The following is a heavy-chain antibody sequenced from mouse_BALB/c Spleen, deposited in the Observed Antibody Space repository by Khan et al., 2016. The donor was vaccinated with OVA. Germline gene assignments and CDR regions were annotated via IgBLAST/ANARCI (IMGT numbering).Heavy chain of an antibody. Sequence: EVQRVESGGDLVKPGGSLNLSCEASGFTFSSYGMSWLRQTPDKRLEWVATISNGGSYTYFPDSVKGRLTISRDNAKHTLYLQMSSLKSEDTAMYYGAIHRFTTPPAWFAYWGQGTLVTVFA. D-gene: IGHD1-1*01. V-gene: IGHV5-6*01. CDR2: ISNGGSYT. CDR1: GFTFSSYG. J-gene: IGHJ3*01. CDR3: AIHRFTTPPAWFAY.